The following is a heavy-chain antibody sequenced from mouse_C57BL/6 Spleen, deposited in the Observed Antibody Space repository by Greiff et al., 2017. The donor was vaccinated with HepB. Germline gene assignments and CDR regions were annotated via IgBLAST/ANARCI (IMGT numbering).Heavy chain of an antibody. CDR1: GYAFSSSW. V-gene: IGHV1-82*01. CDR3: ARGPWLAY. J-gene: IGHJ3*01. Sequence: VQLQQSGPELVKPGASVKISCKASGYAFSSSWMNWVKQRPGKGLEWIGRIYPGDGDTNYNGKFKGKATLTADKSSSTAYMQLSSLTSEDSAVDFCARGPWLAYWGQGTLVTVSA. CDR2: IYPGDGDT.